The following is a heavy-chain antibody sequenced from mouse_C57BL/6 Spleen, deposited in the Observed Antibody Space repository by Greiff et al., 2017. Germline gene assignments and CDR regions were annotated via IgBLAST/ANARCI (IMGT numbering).Heavy chain of an antibody. Sequence: QVQLKQPGAELVMPGASVKLSCKASGYTFTSYWMHWVKQRPGQGLEWIGEIDPSDSYTNYNQKFKGKSTLTVDKSSSTAYMQLSSLTSEDSAVYYCARSGVLRYLDYWGQGTTLTVSS. CDR2: IDPSDSYT. D-gene: IGHD1-1*01. CDR3: ARSGVLRYLDY. V-gene: IGHV1-69*01. CDR1: GYTFTSYW. J-gene: IGHJ2*01.